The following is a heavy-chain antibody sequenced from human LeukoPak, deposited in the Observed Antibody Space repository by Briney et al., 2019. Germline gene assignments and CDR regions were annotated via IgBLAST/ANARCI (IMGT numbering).Heavy chain of an antibody. Sequence: GGSLRLSCAASGFTFSSYWVSWVRQAPGKGLEWVANINQDGGEKHYVDSVRGRFAISRDSAKNSLYLQMNSLRADDTAVYYCGRDMDVWGQGTTVTVSS. CDR1: GFTFSSYW. J-gene: IGHJ6*02. V-gene: IGHV3-7*04. CDR3: GRDMDV. CDR2: INQDGGEK.